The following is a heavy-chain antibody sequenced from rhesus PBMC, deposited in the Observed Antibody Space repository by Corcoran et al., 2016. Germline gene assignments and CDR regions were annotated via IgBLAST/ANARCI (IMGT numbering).Heavy chain of an antibody. J-gene: IGHJ4*01. Sequence: QVQLQESGPGLVKPSETLSLTCAVSGGSISGGYDGSWIRQPPGKGLEWIGYIYGSSGSTNYNPSLKNRVTISKDTSKNQFSLKLSSVTAADTAVYYCARQRGYSNYFVDYWGQGVLVTVSS. V-gene: IGHV4-76*01. D-gene: IGHD4-23*01. CDR1: GGSISGGYD. CDR2: IYGSSGST. CDR3: ARQRGYSNYFVDY.